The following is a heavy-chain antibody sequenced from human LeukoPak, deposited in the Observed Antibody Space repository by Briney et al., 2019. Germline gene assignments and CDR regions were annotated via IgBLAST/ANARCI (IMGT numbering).Heavy chain of an antibody. J-gene: IGHJ5*02. D-gene: IGHD2-2*01. Sequence: SETLSLTCTVSGGSISSYYWSWIRQPPGKGLEWIGYIYYSGSTNYNPSLKSRVTISVDTSKNQFSLKLSSVTAADTAVYYCARVYCSSTSCYVDPWGQGTLVTVSS. CDR2: IYYSGST. V-gene: IGHV4-59*01. CDR1: GGSISSYY. CDR3: ARVYCSSTSCYVDP.